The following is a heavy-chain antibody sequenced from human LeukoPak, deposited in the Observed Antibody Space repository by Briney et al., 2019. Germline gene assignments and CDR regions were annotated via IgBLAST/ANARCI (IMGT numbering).Heavy chain of an antibody. V-gene: IGHV1-18*01. CDR3: ARAYCSGGSCYFDY. CDR2: ISAYNGNT. Sequence: ASVNVSCKASGYTFTSYGISWVRQAPGQGLEWMGWISAYNGNTNYAQKLQGRVTMTTDTSTSTAYMELRSLRSDDTAVYYCARAYCSGGSCYFDYWGQGTLVTVSS. D-gene: IGHD2-15*01. CDR1: GYTFTSYG. J-gene: IGHJ4*02.